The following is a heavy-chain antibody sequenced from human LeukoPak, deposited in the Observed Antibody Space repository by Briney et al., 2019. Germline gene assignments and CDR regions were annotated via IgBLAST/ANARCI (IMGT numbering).Heavy chain of an antibody. J-gene: IGHJ6*02. Sequence: PGGSLKLSCAASGFTFRSYWMSWVRQVPGKGLEWVGQIVSKIDGGTTDYAAPVKGRFTISRDDSESMLYLQMNSLKIEDTAVYYCTTDEDWNYARKDVWGQGATVIVSS. D-gene: IGHD1-7*01. CDR3: TTDEDWNYARKDV. V-gene: IGHV3-15*04. CDR2: IVSKIDGGTT. CDR1: GFTFRSYW.